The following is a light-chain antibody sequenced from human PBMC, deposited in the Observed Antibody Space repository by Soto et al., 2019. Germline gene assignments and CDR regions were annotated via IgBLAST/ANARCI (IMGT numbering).Light chain of an antibody. CDR1: KSVSSN. J-gene: IGKJ1*01. CDR3: QQYNNWLTWT. V-gene: IGKV3-15*01. CDR2: GAS. Sequence: IVMTQSPATLSVSPGERATLSCRASKSVSSNLAWYQQKPGQAPRFLINGASTRATGVPARFSGSGSWTEFTLTINSLQSEDFAVYYCQQYNNWLTWTFGQGTKVDIK.